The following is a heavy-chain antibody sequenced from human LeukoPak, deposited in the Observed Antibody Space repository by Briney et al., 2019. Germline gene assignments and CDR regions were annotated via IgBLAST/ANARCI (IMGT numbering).Heavy chain of an antibody. CDR2: IYHSGST. V-gene: IGHV4-59*12. J-gene: IGHJ4*02. CDR1: GGSISSYY. CDR3: ARGIVVVPAAPYYFDY. D-gene: IGHD2-2*01. Sequence: SETLSLTCTVSGGSISSYYWNWIRQPPGKGLEWIGYIYHSGSTSYNPSLKSRVTISVDRSKNQFSLKLTSMTAADTAFYYCARGIVVVPAAPYYFDYWGQGILVTVSS.